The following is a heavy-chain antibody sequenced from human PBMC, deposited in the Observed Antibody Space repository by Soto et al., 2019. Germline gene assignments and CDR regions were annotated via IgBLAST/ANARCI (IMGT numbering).Heavy chain of an antibody. Sequence: ASVKVSCKASGYTFTSYDINWVRQATGQGLEWMGWMNPNSGNTGYAQKFQGRVTMTRNTSISTAYMELSSLRSEDTAVYYCARGLYSSGWTDYWGEVPLVTVST. J-gene: IGHJ4*02. CDR1: GYTFTSYD. CDR3: ARGLYSSGWTDY. D-gene: IGHD6-19*01. CDR2: MNPNSGNT. V-gene: IGHV1-8*01.